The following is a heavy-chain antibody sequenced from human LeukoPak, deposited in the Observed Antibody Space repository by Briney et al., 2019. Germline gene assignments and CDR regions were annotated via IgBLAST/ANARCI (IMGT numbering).Heavy chain of an antibody. V-gene: IGHV3-30*03. Sequence: GTSLRLSCAASGSTFSHYGMHWVRQAPGKGLEWVAVISYDGSISYYADSVKGQFSISRDNSKNTLYLQMNSLRSEDTAVYYCARGARQQLVRAHFDYWGQGTLVTVSS. D-gene: IGHD6-13*01. CDR3: ARGARQQLVRAHFDY. CDR1: GSTFSHYG. CDR2: ISYDGSIS. J-gene: IGHJ4*02.